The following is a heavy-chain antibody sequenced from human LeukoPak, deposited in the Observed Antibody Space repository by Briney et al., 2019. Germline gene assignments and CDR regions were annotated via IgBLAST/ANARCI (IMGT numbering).Heavy chain of an antibody. CDR1: GFTFSSYW. CDR3: AETYPKEYYYDSSGYS. V-gene: IGHV3-7*01. Sequence: GGSLRLSCAASGFTFSSYWMSWVRQAPGKGLEWVANIKQDGSEKYYVDSVKGRFTISRDNAKNSPYLQMNSLRAEDTAVYYCAETYPKEYYYDSSGYSWGQGTLVTVSS. D-gene: IGHD3-22*01. CDR2: IKQDGSEK. J-gene: IGHJ4*02.